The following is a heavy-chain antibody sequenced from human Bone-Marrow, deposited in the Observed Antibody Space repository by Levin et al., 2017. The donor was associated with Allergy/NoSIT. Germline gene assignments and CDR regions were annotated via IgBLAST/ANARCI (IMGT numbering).Heavy chain of an antibody. V-gene: IGHV5-51*01. J-gene: IGHJ3*02. Sequence: GESLKISCKGSGYSFTNYWIAWVRQMPGKGPEWMGVIYPADSESKYSPSFQGQITISVDKSISTAHLQWSSLKASDTAMYYCAKTAPYDISTGYYGGEAFDIWGQGTMVTVSS. D-gene: IGHD3-9*01. CDR3: AKTAPYDISTGYYGGEAFDI. CDR1: GYSFTNYW. CDR2: IYPADSES.